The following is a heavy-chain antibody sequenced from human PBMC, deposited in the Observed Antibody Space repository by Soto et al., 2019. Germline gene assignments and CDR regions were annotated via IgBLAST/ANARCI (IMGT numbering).Heavy chain of an antibody. Sequence: PSETLSLTCTVSGGSISSSSYYWGWIRQPPGKGLEWIGSIYYSGSTYYNPSLKSRVTISVDTSKNQFSLKLSSVTAADTAVYYCATLTNYYDSSGYYLYYFDYWGQGTLVTVS. CDR3: ATLTNYYDSSGYYLYYFDY. V-gene: IGHV4-39*01. D-gene: IGHD3-22*01. CDR1: GGSISSSSYY. J-gene: IGHJ4*02. CDR2: IYYSGST.